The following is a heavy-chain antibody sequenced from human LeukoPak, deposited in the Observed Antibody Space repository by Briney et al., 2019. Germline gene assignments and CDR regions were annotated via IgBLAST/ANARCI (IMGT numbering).Heavy chain of an antibody. CDR2: INHSGST. Sequence: SETLSLTCIVSGGSISTFFWSWIRQPPGKGLEWIGEINHSGSTNYNPSLKSRVTISVDTSKNQFSLRLSSVTAADAGVYYCAKLGMITLGGIIAADYCGQGTLVTVSS. CDR1: GGSISTFF. V-gene: IGHV4-34*01. D-gene: IGHD3-16*02. CDR3: AKLGMITLGGIIAADY. J-gene: IGHJ4*02.